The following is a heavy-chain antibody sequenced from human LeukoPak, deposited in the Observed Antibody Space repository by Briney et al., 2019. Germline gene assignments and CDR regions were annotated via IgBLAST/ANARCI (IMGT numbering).Heavy chain of an antibody. Sequence: ASVKVSCKASGGTFSSYTISWVRQAPGQGLEWMGRINPNSGGTNYAQKFQGRVTMTRDTSISTAYMELSRLRSDDTAVYYCARLGNSGLGYWGQGTLVTVSS. CDR1: GGTFSSYT. J-gene: IGHJ4*02. CDR2: INPNSGGT. D-gene: IGHD4-23*01. CDR3: ARLGNSGLGY. V-gene: IGHV1-2*06.